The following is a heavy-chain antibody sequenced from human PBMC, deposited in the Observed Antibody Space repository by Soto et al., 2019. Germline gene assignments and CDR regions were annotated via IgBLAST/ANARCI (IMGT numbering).Heavy chain of an antibody. V-gene: IGHV1-18*01. Sequence: ASVKVSCKASGYTFTSYGISWVRQAPGQGLEWMGWISAYNGNTNYAQKLQGRVTMTTDTSTSTAYMELRRLRSGDKAGYDCGRDLSVAYYYDSSGSFDYWGQGTLVTVSS. CDR3: GRDLSVAYYYDSSGSFDY. CDR2: ISAYNGNT. D-gene: IGHD3-22*01. CDR1: GYTFTSYG. J-gene: IGHJ4*02.